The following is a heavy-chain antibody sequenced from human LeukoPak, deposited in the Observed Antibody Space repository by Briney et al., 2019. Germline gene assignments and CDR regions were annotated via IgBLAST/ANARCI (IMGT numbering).Heavy chain of an antibody. Sequence: SETLSLTCAVYGGSFSGYYWSWIRQPPGKGLEWIGEINHSGSTNYNPSPKSRVTISVDTSKNQFSLKLSSVTAADTAVYYCARVPRSKGRSYGMDVWGQGTTVTVSS. D-gene: IGHD4-11*01. CDR3: ARVPRSKGRSYGMDV. J-gene: IGHJ6*02. V-gene: IGHV4-34*01. CDR2: INHSGST. CDR1: GGSFSGYY.